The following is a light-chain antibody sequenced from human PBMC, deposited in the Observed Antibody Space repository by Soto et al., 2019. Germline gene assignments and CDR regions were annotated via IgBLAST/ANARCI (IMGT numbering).Light chain of an antibody. Sequence: QSVLTQPASVSGSPGQSIAISCTGTSSDVGGYNYVSWYQQHPGKTPNLMIYDVSKRPSGVSNRLSGSKSGNTASLTISGLQAEDEADYYCSSYTSSSTWVFGGGTKLTVL. CDR2: DVS. CDR1: SSDVGGYNY. CDR3: SSYTSSSTWV. J-gene: IGLJ3*02. V-gene: IGLV2-14*01.